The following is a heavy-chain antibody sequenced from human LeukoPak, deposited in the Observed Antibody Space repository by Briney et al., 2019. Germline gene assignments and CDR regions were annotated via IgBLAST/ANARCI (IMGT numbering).Heavy chain of an antibody. CDR2: ISSGSGTI. CDR1: GFTFSSHS. V-gene: IGHV3-48*02. J-gene: IGHJ4*02. Sequence: GGSLRLSCEVSGFTFSSHSMNWVRQAPGKGLEWVSYISSGSGTIYYADSVKGRFTIARDDAKNSPYLQMSSLRDEDTAVYYCAREAIKDYWGQGTLVTVSS. CDR3: AREAIKDY.